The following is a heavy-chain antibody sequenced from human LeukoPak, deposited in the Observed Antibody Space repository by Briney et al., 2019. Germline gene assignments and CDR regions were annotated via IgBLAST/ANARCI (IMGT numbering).Heavy chain of an antibody. D-gene: IGHD1-26*01. J-gene: IGHJ4*02. CDR1: GFTVSSNY. V-gene: IGHV3-53*04. CDR2: IYSGGST. CDR3: ARGRRGKWELLAGSYYFDY. Sequence: GGSLRLSCAASGFTVSSNYMSWVRQAPGKGLEWVSVIYSGGSTYYADSVKGRFTISRHNSKNTLYLQMNSLRAEDTAVYYRARGRRGKWELLAGSYYFDYWGQGTLVTVSS.